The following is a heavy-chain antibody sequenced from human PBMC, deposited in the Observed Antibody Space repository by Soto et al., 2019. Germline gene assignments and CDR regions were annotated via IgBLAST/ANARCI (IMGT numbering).Heavy chain of an antibody. J-gene: IGHJ6*02. D-gene: IGHD2-8*01. CDR2: IDPSDSYI. CDR1: GYSFPNYW. V-gene: IGHV5-10-1*01. Sequence: RGESLKISCKGSGYSFPNYWITWVRQMPGKGLEWMGRIDPSDSYINYSPSFQGHVTISADKSIGTAYLQWSSLKASDTAMYYCARLRRHCPNGICSNYYYGLDVWGQGNTVTV. CDR3: ARLRRHCPNGICSNYYYGLDV.